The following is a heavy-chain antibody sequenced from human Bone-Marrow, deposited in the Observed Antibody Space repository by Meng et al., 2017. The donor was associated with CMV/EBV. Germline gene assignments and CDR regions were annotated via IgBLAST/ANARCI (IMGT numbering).Heavy chain of an antibody. J-gene: IGHJ4*02. CDR3: ARGSSPGGAYYDFWSGYYTPSPVDY. D-gene: IGHD3-3*01. V-gene: IGHV1-69*05. CDR1: GGTFSSYA. Sequence: SVKVSCKASGGTFSSYAISWVRQAPGQGLEWMGGIIPIFGTANYAQKFQGRVTITTDESTSTAYMELSSLRSEDTAVYYCARGSSPGGAYYDFWSGYYTPSPVDYWGQGTLVTGYS. CDR2: IIPIFGTA.